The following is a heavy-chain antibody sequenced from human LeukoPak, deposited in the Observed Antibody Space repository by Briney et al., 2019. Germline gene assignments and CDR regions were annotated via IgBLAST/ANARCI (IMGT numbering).Heavy chain of an antibody. D-gene: IGHD3-10*01. CDR1: GYSFTSYW. J-gene: IGHJ3*02. CDR2: IYPGDSDT. V-gene: IGHV5-51*01. Sequence: GESLKISCKGSGYSFTSYWIGWARQMPGKGLEWMGIIYPGDSDTRYSPSFQGQVTISADKSISTAYLQWSSLKASDTAMYYCARRGRITMVRGARGSAFDIWGQGTMVTVSS. CDR3: ARRGRITMVRGARGSAFDI.